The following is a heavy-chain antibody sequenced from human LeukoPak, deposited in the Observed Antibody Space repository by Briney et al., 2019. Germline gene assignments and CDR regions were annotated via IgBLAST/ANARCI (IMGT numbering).Heavy chain of an antibody. CDR2: ISSSGSTI. J-gene: IGHJ6*03. CDR3: ARFDIVVVPAEYYYYYYYMDV. D-gene: IGHD2-2*01. V-gene: IGHV3-11*04. Sequence: PGGSLRLSCEVSGFTFSDYYMSWIRQAPGKGLEWVSYISSSGSTIYYADSVKGRFTISRDNAKNSLYLQMNSLRAEDTAVYYCARFDIVVVPAEYYYYYYYMDVWGKGTTVTISS. CDR1: GFTFSDYY.